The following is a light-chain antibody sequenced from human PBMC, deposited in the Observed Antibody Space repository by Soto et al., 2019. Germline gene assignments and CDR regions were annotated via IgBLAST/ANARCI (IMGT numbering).Light chain of an antibody. V-gene: IGLV2-14*01. CDR2: EVS. CDR3: SSFRSTTTL. Sequence: QSALTQPASVSGSPGQSITISCTGTSSDIGGYNYVSWYQQHPGKAPKLMIYEVSNRPSGVSNRFSVSKSGNTASLTLSGLQAEDEADYYCSSFRSTTTLFGGGTKLTVL. CDR1: SSDIGGYNY. J-gene: IGLJ2*01.